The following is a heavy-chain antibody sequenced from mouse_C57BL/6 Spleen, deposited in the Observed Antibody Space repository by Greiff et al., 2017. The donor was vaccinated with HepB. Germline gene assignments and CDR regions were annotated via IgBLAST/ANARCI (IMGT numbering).Heavy chain of an antibody. CDR2: IDPATGGT. Sequence: QVQLQQSGAELVRPGASVTLSCKASGYTFTDYEMHWVMQTPVHGLEWIGAIDPATGGTAYNQKFKGKAILTADTSSSTAYMELRSLTSEDSAVYYCTRRGDCYPAYWGQGTPVTVSA. J-gene: IGHJ3*01. CDR1: GYTFTDYE. D-gene: IGHD2-3*01. CDR3: TRRGDCYPAY. V-gene: IGHV1-15*01.